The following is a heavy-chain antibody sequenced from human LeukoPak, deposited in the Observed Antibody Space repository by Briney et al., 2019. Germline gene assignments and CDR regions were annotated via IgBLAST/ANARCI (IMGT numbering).Heavy chain of an antibody. CDR3: ARRYYYNLGSSLFDF. D-gene: IGHD3-10*01. CDR1: GGPFSSYF. V-gene: IGHV4-34*01. CDR2: IHNSGTT. J-gene: IGHJ4*02. Sequence: SETLSLTCAVSGGPFSSYFWSWIRQSSGKGLEWIGEIHNSGTTNYNPSLNSRVTISEDTSKNQFYLNLSSVTAADTAVYYCARRYYYNLGSSLFDFWGQGTLVTVSS.